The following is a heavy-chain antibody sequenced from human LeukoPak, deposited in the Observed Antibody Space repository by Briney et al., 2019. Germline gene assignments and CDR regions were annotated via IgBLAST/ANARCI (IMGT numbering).Heavy chain of an antibody. CDR3: ARARLRYFDRYDYGMDV. J-gene: IGHJ6*02. CDR2: ITGNSDSV. CDR1: GFTFDDYA. Sequence: GGSLRLSCAASGFTFDDYAMHWVRQLPGKGLEWVAGITGNSDSVGYGDSVKGRFTISRDNSKNTLYLQMNSLRAEDTAVYYCARARLRYFDRYDYGMDVWGQGTTVTVSS. D-gene: IGHD3-9*01. V-gene: IGHV3-9*01.